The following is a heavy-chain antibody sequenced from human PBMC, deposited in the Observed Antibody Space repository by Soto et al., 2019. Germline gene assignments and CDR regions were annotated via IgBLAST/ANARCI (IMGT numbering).Heavy chain of an antibody. CDR1: GGSFSGYK. CDR3: ARGLMIWFGELFRPWGYYYDTDV. Sequence: QVQLQQWGAGLLNPSATLSLTCAVYGGSFSGYKCTWIRKTPGKRLEWIGESNDSGNINYNPSLTSGVSSLVETPKKESALKLSSVTAAATAAYYCARGLMIWFGELFRPWGYYYDTDVWGKGNTVSVSS. J-gene: IGHJ6*03. D-gene: IGHD3-10*01. CDR2: SNDSGNI. V-gene: IGHV4-34*01.